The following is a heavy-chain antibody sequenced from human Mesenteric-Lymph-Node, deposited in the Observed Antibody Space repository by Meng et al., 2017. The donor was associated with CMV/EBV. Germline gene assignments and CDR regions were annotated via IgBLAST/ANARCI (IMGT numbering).Heavy chain of an antibody. CDR3: AKEMIIVATPGIDY. J-gene: IGHJ4*02. CDR1: GLIFSNYE. D-gene: IGHD5-12*01. V-gene: IGHV3-23*01. CDR2: ISGSGGTT. Sequence: GGSLRLSCAASGLIFSNYEMNWVRQAPGKGLEWVSAISGSGGTTYYADSVKGRFTISRDNSKNTLHLQMNSLRAEDTAVYYRAKEMIIVATPGIDYWGQGTLVTVSS.